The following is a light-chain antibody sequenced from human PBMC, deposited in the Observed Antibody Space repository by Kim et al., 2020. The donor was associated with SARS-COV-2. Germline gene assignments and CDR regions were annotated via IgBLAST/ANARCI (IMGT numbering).Light chain of an antibody. CDR3: QVWDDNSDHVV. V-gene: IGLV3-21*04. CDR1: NIGRHS. Sequence: SYELTQPHSVSVAPGKTARMTCGGTNIGRHSVHWYQQRPGQAPIMVMFFDSDRPSGIPERFSGSNSGNTATLTISRVEAGDEADYYCQVWDDNSDHVVFGGGTKVTVL. CDR2: FDS. J-gene: IGLJ2*01.